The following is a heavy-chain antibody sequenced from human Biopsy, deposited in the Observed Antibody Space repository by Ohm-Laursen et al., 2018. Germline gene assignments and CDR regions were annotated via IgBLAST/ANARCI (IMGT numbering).Heavy chain of an antibody. J-gene: IGHJ6*02. CDR1: GGSISSYY. D-gene: IGHD2-2*01. Sequence: TLSLTCTVSGGSISSYYWNWIRQPPGKGLVWIGYISYSGTTDYSPSLKSRVTISIDKSKNQFFLKLTSVTAADTAVYYCARDKITYCTSTSCDYFGMDVWGQGTTVTVSS. V-gene: IGHV4-59*01. CDR3: ARDKITYCTSTSCDYFGMDV. CDR2: ISYSGTT.